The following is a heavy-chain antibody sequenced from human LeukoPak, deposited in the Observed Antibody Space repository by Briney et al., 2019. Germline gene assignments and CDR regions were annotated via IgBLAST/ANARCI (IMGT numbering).Heavy chain of an antibody. J-gene: IGHJ6*03. CDR1: GYTFTGYY. Sequence: ASVKVSCKASGYTFTGYYMHWVRQAPGQGLEWMGWINPNSGGTNYAQEFQGRVTMTRDTFISTAYMELSRLRSDDTAVYYCARDRRYSYGYYYYYYMDVWGKGTTVTVSS. CDR2: INPNSGGT. D-gene: IGHD5-18*01. CDR3: ARDRRYSYGYYYYYYMDV. V-gene: IGHV1-2*02.